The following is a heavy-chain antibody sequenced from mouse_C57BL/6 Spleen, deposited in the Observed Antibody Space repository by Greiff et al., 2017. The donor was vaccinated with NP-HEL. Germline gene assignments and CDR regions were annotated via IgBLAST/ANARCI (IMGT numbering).Heavy chain of an antibody. CDR2: ISDGGSYT. J-gene: IGHJ4*01. V-gene: IGHV5-4*01. CDR3: ARDRGDYDRFYAMDY. Sequence: EVQRVESGGGLVKPGGSLKLSCAASGFTFSSYAMSWVRQTPEKRLEWVATISDGGSYTYYPDNVKGRFTISRDNAKNNLYLQMSHLKSEDTAMYYCARDRGDYDRFYAMDYWGQGTSVTVSS. CDR1: GFTFSSYA. D-gene: IGHD2-4*01.